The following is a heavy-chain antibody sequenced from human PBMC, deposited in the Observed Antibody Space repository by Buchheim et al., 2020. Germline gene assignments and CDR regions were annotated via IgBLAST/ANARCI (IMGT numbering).Heavy chain of an antibody. Sequence: QVQLVESGGGVVQPGRSLGLSCAVSGFTFRSYAMHWVRQAPGKGLEWVAVVSYDGSNTYHADSAKGRFTISRDNSKNTLYLQMNSLRGEDTAVYYCARDKGRYYFDYWGQGTL. J-gene: IGHJ4*02. CDR1: GFTFRSYA. CDR3: ARDKGRYYFDY. CDR2: VSYDGSNT. D-gene: IGHD1-26*01. V-gene: IGHV3-30*04.